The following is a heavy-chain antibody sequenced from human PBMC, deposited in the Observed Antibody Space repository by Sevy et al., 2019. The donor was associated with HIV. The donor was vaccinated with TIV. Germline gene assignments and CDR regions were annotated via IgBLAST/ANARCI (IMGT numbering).Heavy chain of an antibody. J-gene: IGHJ3*02. CDR3: ARDRAFMDYYSGSGSFGAFDI. CDR1: GFTFGDDA. V-gene: IGHV3-49*03. D-gene: IGHD3-10*01. Sequence: GGSLRLSCAGSGFTFGDDALNWFRQAPGKGLEWVGFIRSKAYGGTTKNAASLKGRFTISRDDSKNTAYLEMSSLKIEDTAVYYCARDRAFMDYYSGSGSFGAFDIWGQGTMVTVSS. CDR2: IRSKAYGGTT.